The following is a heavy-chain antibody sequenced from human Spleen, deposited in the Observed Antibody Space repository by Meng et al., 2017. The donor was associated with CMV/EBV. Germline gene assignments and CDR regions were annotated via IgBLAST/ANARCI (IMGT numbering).Heavy chain of an antibody. CDR3: ARVYDSSGYYPLYWYFDL. CDR2: IYYSGST. CDR1: GGSISSSSYY. D-gene: IGHD3-22*01. Sequence: LQEAGPGLLKPSEPLSLTCTVSGGSISSSSYYWGWIRQPPGKGLEWIGSIYYSGSTYYNPSLKSRVTISVGTSKNQFSLKLSSVTAADTAVYYCARVYDSSGYYPLYWYFDLWGRGTLVTVSS. J-gene: IGHJ2*01. V-gene: IGHV4-39*07.